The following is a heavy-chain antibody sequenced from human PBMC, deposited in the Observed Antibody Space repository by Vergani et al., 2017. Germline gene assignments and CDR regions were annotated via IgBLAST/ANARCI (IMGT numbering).Heavy chain of an antibody. D-gene: IGHD6-13*01. J-gene: IGHJ4*02. CDR1: GFTFSSYS. V-gene: IGHV3-48*01. Sequence: EVQLVESGGGLVQPGGSLRLSCAASGFTFSSYSMNWVRQAPGKGLEWVSYISSSSSTTYYADSVTGRFTISRDNAKNSLYLQMNSLRAEDTAVYYCAIDLQAGDSSSWYGTYDFWGQGTLVTVSS. CDR2: ISSSSSTT. CDR3: AIDLQAGDSSSWYGTYDF.